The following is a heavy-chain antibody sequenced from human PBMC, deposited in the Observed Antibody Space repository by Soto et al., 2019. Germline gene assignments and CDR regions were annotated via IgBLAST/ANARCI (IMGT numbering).Heavy chain of an antibody. V-gene: IGHV5-10-1*03. J-gene: IGHJ4*02. CDR3: ATQGLTTYSFGY. Sequence: EVQLVQSGAEVKKSGESLRISCKVSGYSFASQWISWVRQVPGKGQELMGRIDLSESYTTYNPSFQGHVTFSAVKSITTAYLQWRSLEASDTAIYYCATQGLTTYSFGYWGQGTLVTVSS. CDR2: IDLSESYT. CDR1: GYSFASQW.